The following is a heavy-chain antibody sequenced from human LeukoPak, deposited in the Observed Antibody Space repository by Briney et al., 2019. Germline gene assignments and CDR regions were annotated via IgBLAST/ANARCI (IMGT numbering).Heavy chain of an antibody. J-gene: IGHJ6*03. D-gene: IGHD2-2*01. CDR1: GFTFSSYG. CDR2: IRYDGSNK. Sequence: TGGSLRLSCAASGFTFSSYGMHWVRQAPGKGLEWVVFIRYDGSNKYYADSVKGRFTISRDNSKNTLYLQMNSLRAEDTAVYYCAKAAAIYYYYYMDVWGKGTTVTVSS. V-gene: IGHV3-30*02. CDR3: AKAAAIYYYYYMDV.